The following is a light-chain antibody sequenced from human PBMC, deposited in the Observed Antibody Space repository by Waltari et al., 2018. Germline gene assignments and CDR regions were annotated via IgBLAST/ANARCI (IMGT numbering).Light chain of an antibody. CDR3: QAWDSSTVV. Sequence: SSELTQPPSVSVSTGQTASITCSGDKLGDKYACWYQQKPGQSPVLVIYQDSKRPSGIPERFSGSNSGNTATLTISGTQAMDEADYYCQAWDSSTVVFGGGTKLTVL. CDR2: QDS. CDR1: KLGDKY. J-gene: IGLJ2*01. V-gene: IGLV3-1*01.